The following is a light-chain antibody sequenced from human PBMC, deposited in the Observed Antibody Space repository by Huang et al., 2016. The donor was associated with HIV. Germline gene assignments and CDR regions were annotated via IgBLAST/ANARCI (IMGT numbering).Light chain of an antibody. CDR2: KAS. CDR3: QQYNNYPWT. J-gene: IGKJ1*01. Sequence: DIQMTQSPSTLSASVGDRVTITCRASQSIIDYLAWYKEKPGEAPNRLIYKASSLEGGVPPRFSGSGSGTEFTLTISSLQADDVATYYCQQYNNYPWTFGQGTLVEIK. V-gene: IGKV1-5*03. CDR1: QSIIDY.